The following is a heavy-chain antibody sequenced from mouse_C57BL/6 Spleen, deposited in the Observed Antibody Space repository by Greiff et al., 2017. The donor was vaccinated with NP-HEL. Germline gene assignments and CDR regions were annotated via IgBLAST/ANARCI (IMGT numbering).Heavy chain of an antibody. J-gene: IGHJ1*03. V-gene: IGHV14-3*01. CDR1: GFNIKNTY. D-gene: IGHD2-5*01. Sequence: VHVKQSVAELVRPGASVKLSCTASGFNIKNTYMHWVKQRPEQGLEWIGRIDPANGNTKYAPKFQGKATITADTSSNTAYLQLSSLTSEDTAIYYCARDYSNFYWYFDVWGTGTTVTVSS. CDR2: IDPANGNT. CDR3: ARDYSNFYWYFDV.